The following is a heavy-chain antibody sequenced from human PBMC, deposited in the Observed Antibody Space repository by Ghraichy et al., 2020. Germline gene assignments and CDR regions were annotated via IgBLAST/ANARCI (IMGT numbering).Heavy chain of an antibody. CDR1: GFTFSDYY. CDR3: ARGHGSWNNWFDP. J-gene: IGHJ5*02. V-gene: IGHV3-11*06. CDR2: ISSSSSYT. Sequence: GESLNISCAASGFTFSDYYMSWIRQAPGKGLEWVSYISSSSSYTNYADSVKGRFTISRDNAKNSLYLQMNSLRAEDTAVYYCARGHGSWNNWFDPWGQGTLVTVSS. D-gene: IGHD6-13*01.